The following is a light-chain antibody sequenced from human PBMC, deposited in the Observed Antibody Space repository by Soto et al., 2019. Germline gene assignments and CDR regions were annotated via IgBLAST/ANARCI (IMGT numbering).Light chain of an antibody. V-gene: IGLV4-69*01. CDR2: LNSDGSH. CDR1: SGHSSYA. CDR3: QTWGTGIHYV. Sequence: QLVLTQSPSASASLGASVKLTCTLSSGHSSYAIAWHQQQPEKGPRYLMKLNSDGSHSKGDGIPDRFSGSSSGAERYLTISSLQSEDVADYYCQTWGTGIHYVFGTGTKLTVL. J-gene: IGLJ1*01.